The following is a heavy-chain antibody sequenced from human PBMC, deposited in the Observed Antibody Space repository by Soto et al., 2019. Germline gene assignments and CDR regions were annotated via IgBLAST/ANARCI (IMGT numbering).Heavy chain of an antibody. CDR1: GYTFSAYY. CDR3: ARGGTFAYDTSGYSVY. D-gene: IGHD3-22*01. CDR2: INPKSGGT. V-gene: IGHV1-2*02. J-gene: IGHJ4*02. Sequence: VASVKVSCKTSGYTFSAYYMHWVRQAPGQGLECMGWINPKSGGTLYAQKFQGRVTMTRDTSISTAYMELSRLRSDDTAVYYCARGGTFAYDTSGYSVYWGQGTLVTVPQ.